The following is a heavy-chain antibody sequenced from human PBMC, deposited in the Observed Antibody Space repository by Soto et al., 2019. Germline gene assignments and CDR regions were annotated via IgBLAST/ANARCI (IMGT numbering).Heavy chain of an antibody. CDR3: AREGVHNYTEYYFDY. CDR2: ISGIRDYI. V-gene: IGHV3-21*06. J-gene: IGHJ4*02. Sequence: PGGSLRLSCVASGFTFSNYNMNWVRRAPGKGLEWVSSISGIRDYIRYADSVKGRFTISRDNAKTSLYLQMNSLTAEDTAVYYCAREGVHNYTEYYFDYWGQGTLVTVSS. D-gene: IGHD3-10*01. CDR1: GFTFSNYN.